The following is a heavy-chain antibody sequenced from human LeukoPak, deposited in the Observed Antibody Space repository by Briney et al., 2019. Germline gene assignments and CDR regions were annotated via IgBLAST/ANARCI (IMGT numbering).Heavy chain of an antibody. CDR1: GFTFSSYS. D-gene: IGHD7-27*01. J-gene: IGHJ4*02. CDR2: ISSSSSTI. V-gene: IGHV3-48*02. CDR3: AIGPVGTLNS. Sequence: GGSLRLSCAGSGFTFSSYSMQWVRQAPGKGLEWVSYISSSSSTIYYADSVKGRFTISRDNAKNSLYVQMNSLRDEDTAVYYCAIGPVGTLNSWGRGTLVTVSS.